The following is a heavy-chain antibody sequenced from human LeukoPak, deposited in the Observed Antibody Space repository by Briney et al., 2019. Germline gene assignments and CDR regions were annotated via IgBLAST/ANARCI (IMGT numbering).Heavy chain of an antibody. J-gene: IGHJ4*02. Sequence: PSETLSLTCTVSGDSISSGGYYWSWIRQPPGKGLEWIGYIYDSESTYYNPSYYTPSLRSRVTISVDRSKNQSSLKLSSVTAADTAVYYCASSNLRSSWYPHPFGSFDYWGQGTLVTVSS. V-gene: IGHV4-30-2*01. CDR1: GDSISSGGYY. CDR3: ASSNLRSSWYPHPFGSFDY. CDR2: IYDSEST. D-gene: IGHD6-13*01.